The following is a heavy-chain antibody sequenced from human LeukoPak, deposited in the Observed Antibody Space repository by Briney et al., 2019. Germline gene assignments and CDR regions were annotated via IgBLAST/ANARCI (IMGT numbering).Heavy chain of an antibody. V-gene: IGHV3-30*03. Sequence: PGGSLRLSCAASGFTFRSYGMHWVRQAPGKGLEWVTVISYDGSSKYSADSVKGRFTVSRDNSKNTLYLQMNSLRAEDTAIYYCARDFAEGHYDSSGYYYWGQGTLVTVSS. CDR3: ARDFAEGHYDSSGYYY. J-gene: IGHJ4*02. CDR1: GFTFRSYG. CDR2: ISYDGSSK. D-gene: IGHD3-22*01.